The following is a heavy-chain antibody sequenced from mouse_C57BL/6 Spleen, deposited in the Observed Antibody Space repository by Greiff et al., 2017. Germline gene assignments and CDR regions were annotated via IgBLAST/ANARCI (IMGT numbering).Heavy chain of an antibody. CDR3: ARPYDYDGGFDY. CDR2: INPNNGGT. V-gene: IGHV1-18*01. J-gene: IGHJ2*01. CDR1: GYTFTDYN. D-gene: IGHD2-4*01. Sequence: EVKLMESGPELVKPGASVKIPCKASGYTFTDYNMDWVKQSHGKSLEWIGDINPNNGGTIYNQKFKGKATLTVDKSSSTAYMELRSLTSEDTAVYYCARPYDYDGGFDYWGQGTTLTVSS.